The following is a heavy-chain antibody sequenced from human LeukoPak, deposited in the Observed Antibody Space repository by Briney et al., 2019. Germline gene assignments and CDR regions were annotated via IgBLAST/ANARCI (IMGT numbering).Heavy chain of an antibody. CDR2: IYITGST. Sequence: PSETLSLTCTVSGGSISSYCWTWIRQPPGKGLEWIGDIYITGSTNYNPYLKRRVTISVDTSKNQFFLRLSSVTAADTAVYYCARVRIGETSYDASDVWGLGTMVTVSS. V-gene: IGHV4-59*13. D-gene: IGHD1-26*01. CDR3: ARVRIGETSYDASDV. CDR1: GGSISSYC. J-gene: IGHJ3*01.